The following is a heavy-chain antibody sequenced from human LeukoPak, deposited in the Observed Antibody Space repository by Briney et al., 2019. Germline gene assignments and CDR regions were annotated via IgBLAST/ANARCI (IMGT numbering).Heavy chain of an antibody. CDR3: ARGEVGGSYGIAFDY. Sequence: ASVKVSCKASGYTFIIYGISLVRQAPGQGLEWVGWIIAYNGNTKYEKKFQGRVTMNTDTSTSNAYMALRSLRSDDTAVYYCARGEVGGSYGIAFDYWGQGTLVTVSS. CDR2: IIAYNGNT. J-gene: IGHJ4*02. CDR1: GYTFIIYG. D-gene: IGHD1-26*01. V-gene: IGHV1-18*01.